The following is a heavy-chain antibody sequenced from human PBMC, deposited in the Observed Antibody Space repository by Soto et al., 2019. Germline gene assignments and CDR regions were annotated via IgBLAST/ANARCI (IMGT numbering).Heavy chain of an antibody. CDR3: AKKSSGNSYFYFDY. V-gene: IGHV3-23*01. CDR2: LTDSGGST. CDR1: GFTFSTYA. D-gene: IGHD1-26*01. Sequence: GGSLRLSCAASGFTFSTYATSWVRQAPGKGLEWVSSLTDSGGSTYYADSVKGRFTISRDNSKNTLYLQMNSLRAEDTAVYYCAKKSSGNSYFYFDYWGQGALVTVSS. J-gene: IGHJ4*02.